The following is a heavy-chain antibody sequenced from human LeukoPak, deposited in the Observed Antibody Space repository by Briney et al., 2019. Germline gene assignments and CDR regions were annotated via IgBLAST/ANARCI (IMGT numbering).Heavy chain of an antibody. CDR2: VYYSGST. CDR3: ARDRYYGSGSLDY. V-gene: IGHV4-39*07. CDR1: SGSISSSSYY. Sequence: PSETLSLTCTVSSGSISSSSYYWGWIRQPPGKGLEWIGSVYYSGSTYYNPSLKSRVTISIDTSKNQFSLKLSSVTAADTAVYYCARDRYYGSGSLDYWGQGTLVTVSS. J-gene: IGHJ4*02. D-gene: IGHD3-10*01.